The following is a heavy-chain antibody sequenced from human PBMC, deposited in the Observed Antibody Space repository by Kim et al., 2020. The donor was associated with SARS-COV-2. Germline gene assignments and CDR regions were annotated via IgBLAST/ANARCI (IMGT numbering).Heavy chain of an antibody. V-gene: IGHV5-51*01. Sequence: PSFQGQVTISADKSISTAYLQWSSLKASDTAMYYCARPPQMATIPAYFDYWGQGTLVTVSS. CDR3: ARPPQMATIPAYFDY. J-gene: IGHJ4*02. D-gene: IGHD5-12*01.